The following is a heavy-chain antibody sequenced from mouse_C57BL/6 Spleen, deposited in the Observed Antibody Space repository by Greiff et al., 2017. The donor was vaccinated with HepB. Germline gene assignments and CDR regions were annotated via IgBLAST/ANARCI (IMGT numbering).Heavy chain of an antibody. CDR1: GYAFSSYW. Sequence: QVQLQQSGAELVKPGASVKISCKASGYAFSSYWMNWVKQRPGKGLEWIGQIYPGDGDTNYNGKFKGKATLTADKSSSTAYMQLSSLTSEDSAVYFCARREGYYGNYVPSYWYFDVWGTGTTVTVSS. V-gene: IGHV1-80*01. J-gene: IGHJ1*03. D-gene: IGHD2-1*01. CDR2: IYPGDGDT. CDR3: ARREGYYGNYVPSYWYFDV.